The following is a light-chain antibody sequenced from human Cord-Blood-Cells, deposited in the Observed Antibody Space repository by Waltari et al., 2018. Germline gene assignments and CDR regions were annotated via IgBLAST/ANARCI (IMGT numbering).Light chain of an antibody. CDR3: AAWDDSLSGRV. CDR2: RNN. CDR1: SSNTGSNY. V-gene: IGLV1-47*01. Sequence: QSVLTQPPSASGTPGQRVTISCSGSSSNTGSNYVYWYQQLQGTAPKLLIYRNNQRPSGVPDRFSGSKSGTSASLAISGLRSEDEADYYCAAWDDSLSGRVFGGGTKLTVL. J-gene: IGLJ3*02.